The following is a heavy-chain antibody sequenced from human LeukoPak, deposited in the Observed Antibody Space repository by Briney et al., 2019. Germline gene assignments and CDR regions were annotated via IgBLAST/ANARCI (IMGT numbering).Heavy chain of an antibody. CDR2: IYSGGST. D-gene: IGHD6-6*01. V-gene: IGHV3-66*04. CDR1: GFTFSSYA. Sequence: GGSLRLSCAASGFTFSSYAMSWVRQAPGKGLEWVSIIYSGGSTYYVDSVKGRFTISSDNSKNTLYLQMNSLRAEDTAVYYCARQLVGYYMDVWGKGTTLTVSS. J-gene: IGHJ6*03. CDR3: ARQLVGYYMDV.